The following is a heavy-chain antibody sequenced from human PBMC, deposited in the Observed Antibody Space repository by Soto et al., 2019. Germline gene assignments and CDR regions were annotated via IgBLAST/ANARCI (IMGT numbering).Heavy chain of an antibody. V-gene: IGHV3-74*01. D-gene: IGHD1-26*01. CDR3: TRDGGGRYYGGFDN. J-gene: IGHJ4*02. Sequence: GGSLRLSCEISGFNLNTYWMHWVRQAPGEGVVWVSRINSDGTNTDYADSVKGRFTISRDNAKKTVYLDMTSLKVDDTAVYYCTRDGGGRYYGGFDNWSQGTLVTVSS. CDR1: GFNLNTYW. CDR2: INSDGTNT.